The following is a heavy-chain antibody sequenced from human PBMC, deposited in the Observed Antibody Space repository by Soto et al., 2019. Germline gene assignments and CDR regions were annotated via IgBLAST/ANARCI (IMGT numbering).Heavy chain of an antibody. CDR3: SYLHHIVVGQVAVMKDF. D-gene: IGHD2-2*01. CDR1: GFTFSSYA. J-gene: IGHJ4*02. Sequence: VGSLSLSCAVSGFTFSSYAMHWVRQAPGKGLEWVAVISSDGSNTYYADSVKGRLTISRDNSKNTLYLQMNSLRAEDTAVYYCSYLHHIVVGQVAVMKDFWGQGTLVT. CDR2: ISSDGSNT. V-gene: IGHV3-30-3*01.